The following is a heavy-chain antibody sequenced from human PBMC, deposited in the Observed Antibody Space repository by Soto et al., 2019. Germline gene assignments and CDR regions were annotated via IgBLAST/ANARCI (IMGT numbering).Heavy chain of an antibody. D-gene: IGHD2-2*01. Sequence: GGSLRLSCAASGFTFSSYAMSWVRQAPGKGLEWVSAISGSGGSTYYADSVKGRFTISRDNSKNTLYLQMNSLRAEDTAVYYCAKDMTNVLVPAAMHVRREGYWGQGTLVTVSS. CDR3: AKDMTNVLVPAAMHVRREGY. V-gene: IGHV3-23*01. CDR2: ISGSGGST. J-gene: IGHJ4*02. CDR1: GFTFSSYA.